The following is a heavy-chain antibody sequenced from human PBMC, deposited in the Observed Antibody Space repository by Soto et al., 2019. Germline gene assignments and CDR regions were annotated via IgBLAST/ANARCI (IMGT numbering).Heavy chain of an antibody. V-gene: IGHV3-7*01. D-gene: IGHD2-15*01. CDR1: GFTLSYYW. Sequence: EVQLMESGGDLVQPGGSLRLSCAASGFTLSYYWMSWVCQAPGKGLEWVANIKEDGSEKYYVDSVKGRFTISRDNAQNSVFLQMNSLRVEDTAIYYCARDCSGGSCQYWGQGTLVTVSS. J-gene: IGHJ4*02. CDR2: IKEDGSEK. CDR3: ARDCSGGSCQY.